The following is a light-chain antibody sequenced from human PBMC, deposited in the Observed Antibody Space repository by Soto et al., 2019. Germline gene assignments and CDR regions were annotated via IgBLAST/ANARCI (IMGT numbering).Light chain of an antibody. CDR1: HSVTDNY. CDR3: QHFGNSPLWT. J-gene: IGKJ1*01. CDR2: DAS. Sequence: EIVLTQGPATLSLSPGERATLPCRASHSVTDNYLAWYQQKPGQAPRLLFYDASNRATGIPARFSGSGSGTEFTLTISRLEPEDFAVYFCQHFGNSPLWTFGQGTKVDIK. V-gene: IGKV3-20*01.